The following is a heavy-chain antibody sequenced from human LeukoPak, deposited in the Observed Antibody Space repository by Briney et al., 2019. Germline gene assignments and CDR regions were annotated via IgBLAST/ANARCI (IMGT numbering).Heavy chain of an antibody. CDR2: ISNDGDSE. CDR1: GFSFSLYG. J-gene: IGHJ4*02. CDR3: AKDGRGRTFFGDIEY. D-gene: IGHD3-10*01. V-gene: IGHV3-30*18. Sequence: GRSLRLSCAASGFSFSLYGMHWVRQAPGKRLEWVAVISNDGDSEYYSDSVKGRFTISRDNAKDTLYLQMDSLRRDDTAVYFCAKDGRGRTFFGDIEYWGQGTLVAVSS.